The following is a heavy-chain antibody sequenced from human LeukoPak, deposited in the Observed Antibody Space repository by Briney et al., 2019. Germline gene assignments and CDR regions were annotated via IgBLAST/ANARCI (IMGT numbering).Heavy chain of an antibody. CDR1: GFTFSSYA. Sequence: GGSLRLSCAASGFTFSSYAMSWVRQAPGKGLEWVSAISGSGGSTYYADSVKGRFTISRDNSKNTLYLQMNSLRAEDTAVYYCAKSTVRDTANDYGMDVWGQGTTVTVSS. D-gene: IGHD5-18*01. CDR3: AKSTVRDTANDYGMDV. J-gene: IGHJ6*02. CDR2: ISGSGGST. V-gene: IGHV3-23*01.